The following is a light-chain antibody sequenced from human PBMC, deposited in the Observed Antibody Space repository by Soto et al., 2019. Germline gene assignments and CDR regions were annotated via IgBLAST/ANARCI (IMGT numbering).Light chain of an antibody. CDR2: TTS. Sequence: EIVLTQSPATLSLSPGERATLSCTASQSVTSSCLAWYQRKPGQAPRLLIHTTSTRATDIPDRFRGSGSGTDFTLTISRLQPEDFAGYYCQQCGGSPLFSFGPGTRVDI. V-gene: IGKV3-20*01. CDR1: QSVTSSC. J-gene: IGKJ3*01. CDR3: QQCGGSPLFS.